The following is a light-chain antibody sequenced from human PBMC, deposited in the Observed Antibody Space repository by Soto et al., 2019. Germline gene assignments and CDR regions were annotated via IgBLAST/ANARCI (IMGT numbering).Light chain of an antibody. V-gene: IGKV3-11*01. CDR2: DAS. J-gene: IGKJ5*01. Sequence: EIVLRQSPATVALSPGERATLSCRTSQSVSSYFAWYQQKPGRAPRLLIYDASNRATGIPARFIGSGSGTDFTLTISSLEPEDFAVYYCQQCRNWPITFGQGTRLEIK. CDR1: QSVSSY. CDR3: QQCRNWPIT.